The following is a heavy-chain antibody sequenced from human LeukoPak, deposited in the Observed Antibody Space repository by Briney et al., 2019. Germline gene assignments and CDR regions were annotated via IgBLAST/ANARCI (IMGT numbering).Heavy chain of an antibody. V-gene: IGHV4-59*01. D-gene: IGHD1-26*01. CDR3: ARYSYSGSDAFDI. Sequence: PSETLSLTCIVSCGPISSYYCSWIRQPPGKGLEWIGYISYSGNINYNPSLKSRFTISVDTSKNQFSRKLSSVTAADTAVYYCARYSYSGSDAFDIWGQGTMVTVSS. CDR2: ISYSGNI. J-gene: IGHJ3*02. CDR1: CGPISSYY.